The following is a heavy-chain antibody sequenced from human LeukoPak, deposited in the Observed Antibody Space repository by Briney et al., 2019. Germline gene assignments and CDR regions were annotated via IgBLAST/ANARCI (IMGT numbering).Heavy chain of an antibody. CDR2: IIPILGIA. J-gene: IGHJ4*02. CDR1: GGTFSSYA. V-gene: IGHV1-69*04. D-gene: IGHD1-26*01. CDR3: ARGYSGSFEY. Sequence: ASVKVSCKASGGTFSSYAISWVRQAPGQGLEWMGRIIPILGIANYARKFQGRVTITADKSTSTAYMELSSLRSEDTAVYYCARGYSGSFEYWGQGTLVTVSS.